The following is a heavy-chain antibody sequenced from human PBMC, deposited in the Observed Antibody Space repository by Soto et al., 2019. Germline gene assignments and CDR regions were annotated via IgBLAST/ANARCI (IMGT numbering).Heavy chain of an antibody. CDR2: VYHGGST. CDR3: ARAVGYYYYAMEV. D-gene: IGHD1-26*01. J-gene: IGHJ6*02. CDR1: GASMTIGDYY. V-gene: IGHV4-30-4*01. Sequence: QVQLQESGPGLVKPSQTLSLTCTVSGASMTIGDYYWSWIRQPPGKGLEWIGFVYHGGSTDYNPSLRSGLTLSSDRSRNQFFLSLSSVTAADTAVYFCARAVGYYYYAMEVWGQGARVTVSS.